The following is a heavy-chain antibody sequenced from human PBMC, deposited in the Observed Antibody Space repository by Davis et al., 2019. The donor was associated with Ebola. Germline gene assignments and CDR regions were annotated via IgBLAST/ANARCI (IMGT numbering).Heavy chain of an antibody. CDR1: GFTFSRNS. CDR2: ISSSSNTI. CDR3: ARAGMVQGVITKWDGY. J-gene: IGHJ4*02. Sequence: GESLKISCVASGFTFSRNSMNWVRQAPGKGLEWVSYISSSSNTIYYADSVKGRFTISRDNAKNALYLQMNSLRDEDTAVYYCARAGMVQGVITKWDGYWGQGTLVTVSS. V-gene: IGHV3-48*02. D-gene: IGHD3-10*01.